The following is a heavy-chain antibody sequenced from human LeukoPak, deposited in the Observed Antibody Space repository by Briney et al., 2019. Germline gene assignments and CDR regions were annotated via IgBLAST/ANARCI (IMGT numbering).Heavy chain of an antibody. J-gene: IGHJ4*02. CDR3: GRGEYSGSYEIFDY. Sequence: SQTLSLTCTVSGGSISSGGYYWSWIRQHPGKGLEWIGYIYYSGSTYYTPSLKSRVTIAVDTSKNQFSLKLSSVTAADTAVYYCGRGEYSGSYEIFDYWGQGTLVTVSS. CDR1: GGSISSGGYY. V-gene: IGHV4-31*03. CDR2: IYYSGST. D-gene: IGHD1-26*01.